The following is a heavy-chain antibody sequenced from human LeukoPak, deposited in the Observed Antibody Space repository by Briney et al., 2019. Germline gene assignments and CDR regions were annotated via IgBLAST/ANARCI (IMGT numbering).Heavy chain of an antibody. V-gene: IGHV3-64*04. CDR3: AKTRPLDSSSWSHGDY. J-gene: IGHJ4*02. CDR2: ISSNGGST. D-gene: IGHD6-13*01. Sequence: GGSLRLSCSASGFTFSSYAMHWVRQAPGKGLEYVSAISSNGGSTYYVDSVKGRFTISRDNSKNTLYLQMNSLRAEDTAVYYCAKTRPLDSSSWSHGDYWGQGTLVTVSS. CDR1: GFTFSSYA.